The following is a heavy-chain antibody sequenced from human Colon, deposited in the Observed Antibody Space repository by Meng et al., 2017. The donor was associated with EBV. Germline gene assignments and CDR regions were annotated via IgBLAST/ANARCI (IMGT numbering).Heavy chain of an antibody. V-gene: IGHV4-31*03. Sequence: QRDLQESGTGLEKPSQTLPLTCTVSGGSVSSGGYYWTWIRQHPGKGLEWFGNIYYRGSTFYTPSLKRRVIISIDTSKNQFSLNLRSVTAADTAVYYCARVSSGWDYFDYWGQGTLVTVSS. D-gene: IGHD6-19*01. CDR1: GGSVSSGGYY. CDR3: ARVSSGWDYFDY. J-gene: IGHJ4*02. CDR2: IYYRGST.